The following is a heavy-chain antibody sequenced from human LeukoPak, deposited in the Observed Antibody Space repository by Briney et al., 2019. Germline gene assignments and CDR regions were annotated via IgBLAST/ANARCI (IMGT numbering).Heavy chain of an antibody. CDR3: ARAKYYDFWSGYYTVDY. CDR2: INPNSGGP. D-gene: IGHD3-3*01. J-gene: IGHJ4*02. Sequence: ASVKVSCKASGYSFTGYYIHWVRQAPGQGLEWMGRINPNSGGPNYAQKLQGRVTMTRDTSISTARLELSRLRSDDTAVYYCARAKYYDFWSGYYTVDYWGQGTLVTVSS. CDR1: GYSFTGYY. V-gene: IGHV1-2*06.